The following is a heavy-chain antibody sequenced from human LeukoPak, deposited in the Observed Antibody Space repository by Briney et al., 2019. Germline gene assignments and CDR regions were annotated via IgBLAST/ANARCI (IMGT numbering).Heavy chain of an antibody. CDR1: TFTNAW. Sequence: PGGSLRLSCVLSTFTNAWMNWVRQAPGKGLEWVGRVKNRGDGMATDYAAPVKGRFIISRDDSKMTVYLQMDSLKTEDTAVYFCTTAYFGGFEYWGQGTLVTVSS. D-gene: IGHD3-16*01. CDR3: TTAYFGGFEY. CDR2: VKNRGDGMAT. V-gene: IGHV3-15*07. J-gene: IGHJ4*02.